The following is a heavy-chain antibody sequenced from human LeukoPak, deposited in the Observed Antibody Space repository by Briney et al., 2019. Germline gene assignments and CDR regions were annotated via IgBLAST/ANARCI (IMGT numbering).Heavy chain of an antibody. Sequence: PSETLSLTCTVSGDSISSSSSYWGWIRQPPGKGLEWIGYIYYSGSTNYNPSLKSRVTISVDTSKIQFSLKLSSVTAADTAVYYCARWSGYSFKGSFDYWGQGTLVTVSS. CDR1: GDSISSSSSY. J-gene: IGHJ4*02. CDR3: ARWSGYSFKGSFDY. CDR2: IYYSGST. V-gene: IGHV4-61*05. D-gene: IGHD5-18*01.